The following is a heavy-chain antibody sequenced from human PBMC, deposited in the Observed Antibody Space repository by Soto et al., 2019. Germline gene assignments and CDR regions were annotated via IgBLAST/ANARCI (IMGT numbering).Heavy chain of an antibody. CDR2: ISYSGST. J-gene: IGHJ6*02. V-gene: IGHV4-59*01. D-gene: IGHD5-18*01. Sequence: PXETLSFTCSVSAGSNSSSFWNWIQQPPGKELEWIGYISYSGSTTYNPSLKSRITLSVDTSKNQFSLRVASVTAADTAVYYCARGHRAMEYYYYYGMDVWGQGTTVTVSS. CDR1: AGSNSSSF. CDR3: ARGHRAMEYYYYYGMDV.